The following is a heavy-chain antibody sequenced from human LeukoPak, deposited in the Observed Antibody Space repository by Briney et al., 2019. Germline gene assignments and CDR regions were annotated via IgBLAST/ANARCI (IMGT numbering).Heavy chain of an antibody. CDR1: GGSVSSYY. D-gene: IGHD6-19*01. CDR2: IYNSENT. J-gene: IGHJ2*01. Sequence: SETLSLTWTVSGGSVSSYYWSWIRQPPGKGLEWIGYIYNSENTKYNSSLESRVTMSVDTSKNRFFLKLSSVNAADTAVYYCARFYSGPSGWFVLWYFDLWSRGTLVTVSS. V-gene: IGHV4-4*09. CDR3: ARFYSGPSGWFVLWYFDL.